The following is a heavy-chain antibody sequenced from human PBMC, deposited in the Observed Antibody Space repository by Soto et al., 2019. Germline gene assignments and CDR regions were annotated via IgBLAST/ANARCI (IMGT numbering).Heavy chain of an antibody. J-gene: IGHJ6*02. CDR2: ISGSGGST. Sequence: PGGSLRLSCAASGFTFSSYAMSWVRQAPGKGLEWVSAISGSGGSTYYADSVKGRFTISRDNSKNTLYLQMNSLRAEDTAVYYCAKDVHDYGDYPLMLYGMDVWGQGTTVTVSS. V-gene: IGHV3-23*01. CDR1: GFTFSSYA. D-gene: IGHD4-17*01. CDR3: AKDVHDYGDYPLMLYGMDV.